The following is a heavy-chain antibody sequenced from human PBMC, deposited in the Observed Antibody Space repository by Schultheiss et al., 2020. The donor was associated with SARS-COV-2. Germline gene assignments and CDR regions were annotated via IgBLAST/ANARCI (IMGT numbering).Heavy chain of an antibody. D-gene: IGHD3-10*01. CDR2: ISWNSGSI. J-gene: IGHJ4*02. V-gene: IGHV3-9*01. CDR1: GFTFDDYA. CDR3: ARVWGVINV. Sequence: SLKISCAASGFTFDDYAMHWVRQAPGKGLEWVSGISWNSGSIGYADSVKGRSTISRDNAKNSLYLQMNSLRAEDTAVYYCARVWGVINVWGQGTLVTVSS.